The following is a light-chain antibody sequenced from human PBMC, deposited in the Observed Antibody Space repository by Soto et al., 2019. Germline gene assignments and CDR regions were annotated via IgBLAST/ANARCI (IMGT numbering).Light chain of an antibody. CDR2: GNI. Sequence: QSVLTQPPSVSGAPGQRVTISCTGSSSNIGAGYDVDWYQQRPGTAPKLLIFGNINRPSGVPDRFSGSKSGTSASLTITGLQAEDEGDYYCQSYDSTLSDRYVFGTGTKLTVL. CDR1: SSNIGAGYD. V-gene: IGLV1-40*01. J-gene: IGLJ1*01. CDR3: QSYDSTLSDRYV.